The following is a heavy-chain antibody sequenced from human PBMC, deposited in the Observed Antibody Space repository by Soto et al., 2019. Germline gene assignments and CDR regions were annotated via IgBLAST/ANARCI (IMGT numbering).Heavy chain of an antibody. CDR1: GFTSSNAW. CDR2: IKSKTDGGTT. CDR3: TAVSGSYYRGNYYYGMDV. D-gene: IGHD1-26*01. J-gene: IGHJ6*02. V-gene: IGHV3-15*07. Sequence: GGSLRLSCAASGFTSSNAWMNWVRQAPGKGLEWVGRIKSKTDGGTTDYAAPVKGRFTISRDDSKNTLYLQMNSLKTEDTAVYYCTAVSGSYYRGNYYYGMDVWGQGTTVTVSS.